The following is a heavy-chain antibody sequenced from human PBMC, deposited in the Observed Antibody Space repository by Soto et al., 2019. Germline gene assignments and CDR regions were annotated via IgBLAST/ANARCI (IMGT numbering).Heavy chain of an antibody. V-gene: IGHV6-1*01. CDR2: TYYRPKWYN. CDR1: GGNVSSNSAA. D-gene: IGHD6-13*01. J-gene: IGHJ5*02. CDR3: ARGGGAAAGVNS. Sequence: PTQTLSITGDISGGNVSSNSAAWNWIRQSPSRGLEWLGRTYYRPKWYNDYAVSVKSRITINPDTSKNQFSLQLNSVTPEDMAVYYCARGGGAAAGVNSWGQGTLVTVSS.